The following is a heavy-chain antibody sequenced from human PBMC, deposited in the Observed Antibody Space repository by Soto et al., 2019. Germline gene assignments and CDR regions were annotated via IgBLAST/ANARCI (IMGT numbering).Heavy chain of an antibody. D-gene: IGHD3-10*01. J-gene: IGHJ5*02. CDR2: IYYSGST. V-gene: IGHV4-39*01. CDR3: ASYGSGRVP. Sequence: PSETLSPTCTVSGGSISSSSYYWGWIRQPPGKGLEWIGSIYYSGSTYYNPSLKSRVTISVDTSKNQFSLKLSSVTAADTAVYYCASYGSGRVPWGQGTLVTVSS. CDR1: GGSISSSSYY.